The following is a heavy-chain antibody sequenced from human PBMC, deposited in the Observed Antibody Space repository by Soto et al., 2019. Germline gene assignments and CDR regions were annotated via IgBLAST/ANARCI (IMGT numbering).Heavy chain of an antibody. V-gene: IGHV3-23*01. CDR2: ITGYGATT. CDR3: ARDPLLYDSDWYPNWFGP. CDR1: GFIFNNYA. D-gene: IGHD6-19*01. Sequence: EAQLLESGGGLVQPGGSLRLSCSASGFIFNNYAMSWVRQAPGKGLEWVSGITGYGATTYYAESVKGRFTIPRDNSKYTLYLQMSTLTAEDTAVYYCARDPLLYDSDWYPNWFGPWGQGTLVTVSS. J-gene: IGHJ5*02.